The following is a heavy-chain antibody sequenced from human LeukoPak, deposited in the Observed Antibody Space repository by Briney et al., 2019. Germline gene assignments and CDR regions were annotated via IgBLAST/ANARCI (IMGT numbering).Heavy chain of an antibody. Sequence: RRASVKVSCKASGGTFSSYAISWVRQAPGQGLEWMGGIIPIFGTANYAQKFQGRVTMTTDTSTSTAYMELRSLRSDDTAVYYCARDPVQLWLPAFDIWGQGTMVTVSS. J-gene: IGHJ3*02. V-gene: IGHV1-69*05. D-gene: IGHD5-18*01. CDR3: ARDPVQLWLPAFDI. CDR2: IIPIFGTA. CDR1: GGTFSSYA.